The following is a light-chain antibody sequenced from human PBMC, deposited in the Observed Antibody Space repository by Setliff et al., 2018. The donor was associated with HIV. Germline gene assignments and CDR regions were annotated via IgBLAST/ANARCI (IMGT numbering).Light chain of an antibody. CDR3: SSYTSKNTRV. J-gene: IGLJ1*01. CDR2: EVR. CDR1: SSDVGGYSH. Sequence: QSVLAQPASVSGSPGQSITISCTGTSSDVGGYSHVSWYQQHPGKAPKLIIYEVRNRPSGVSNRFSGSKSGNTASLTISGLQAEDEADYYCSSYTSKNTRVFGTGTKV. V-gene: IGLV2-14*01.